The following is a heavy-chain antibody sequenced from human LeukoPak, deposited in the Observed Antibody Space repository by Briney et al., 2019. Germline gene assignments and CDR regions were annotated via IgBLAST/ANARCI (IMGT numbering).Heavy chain of an antibody. D-gene: IGHD5-12*01. CDR1: GFTFSSYG. J-gene: IGHJ4*02. Sequence: GRSLRLSCAASGFTFSSYGMHWVRQAPGKGLEWVAVISYEGNNKYYADSVKGRFTISRDNSKNTLYLQMNSLRAEDTAVFYCAKDSTDSGYPFDYWGQGTLVTVSS. V-gene: IGHV3-30*18. CDR3: AKDSTDSGYPFDY. CDR2: ISYEGNNK.